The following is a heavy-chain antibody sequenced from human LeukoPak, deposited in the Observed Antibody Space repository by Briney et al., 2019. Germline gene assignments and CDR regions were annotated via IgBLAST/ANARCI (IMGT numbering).Heavy chain of an antibody. D-gene: IGHD1-14*01. CDR2: IKQDGSEE. Sequence: AGGSLRLSCTASGFTFSSYWMSWVRQAPGKGLEWVANIKQDGSEEYYVDSVKGRFTISRDNSKNTLYLQMNSLRAEDTAVYYCAKPGAEEYGMDVWGQGTTVTVSS. CDR1: GFTFSSYW. CDR3: AKPGAEEYGMDV. V-gene: IGHV3-7*01. J-gene: IGHJ6*02.